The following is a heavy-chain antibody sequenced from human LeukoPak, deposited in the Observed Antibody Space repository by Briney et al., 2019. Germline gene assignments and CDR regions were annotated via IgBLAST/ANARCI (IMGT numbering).Heavy chain of an antibody. CDR1: GYTFTSYG. Sequence: GASVKVSFEASGYTFTSYGISWVRQAPGQGLEWMGWISAYNGNTNYAQKLQGRVTMTTDTSTSTAYMELRSLRSDDTAVYYCARDHGYYDILTGYYHHNDFDYWGQGTLVTVSS. J-gene: IGHJ4*02. CDR3: ARDHGYYDILTGYYHHNDFDY. V-gene: IGHV1-18*01. CDR2: ISAYNGNT. D-gene: IGHD3-9*01.